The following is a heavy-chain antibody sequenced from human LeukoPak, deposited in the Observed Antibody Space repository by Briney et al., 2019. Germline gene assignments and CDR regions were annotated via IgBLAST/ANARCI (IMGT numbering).Heavy chain of an antibody. Sequence: PSETLSLTCTVSGGSISSSSYYWGWIRQPPGKGLEWIGSIYYSGSTYYNPSLKSRVTISVDTSKNQFSLKLSSVTAADTAVYYCARDDGYDSSGYYPWWGQGTLDTVSS. CDR3: ARDDGYDSSGYYPW. CDR1: GGSISSSSYY. V-gene: IGHV4-39*07. J-gene: IGHJ4*02. D-gene: IGHD3-22*01. CDR2: IYYSGST.